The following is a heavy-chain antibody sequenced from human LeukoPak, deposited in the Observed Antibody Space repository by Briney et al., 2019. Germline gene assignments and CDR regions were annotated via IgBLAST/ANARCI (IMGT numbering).Heavy chain of an antibody. V-gene: IGHV3-21*06. D-gene: IGHD3-22*01. CDR2: INSGGTTT. CDR1: GFAFSTYT. CDR3: LRGDSRDF. J-gene: IGHJ4*02. Sequence: GGSLRLSCAACGFAFSTYTMNWARQAPGKGLEWVASINSGGTTTHYAFSVKGRFTISRDNAQNVLYLQMNGLRGDDAAVYYFLRGDSRDFWGQGTLVTVSS.